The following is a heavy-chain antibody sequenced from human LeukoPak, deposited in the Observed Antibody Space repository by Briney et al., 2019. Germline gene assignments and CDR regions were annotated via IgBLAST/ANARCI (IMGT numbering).Heavy chain of an antibody. CDR3: LYYYDSSGYYLPDH. CDR2: IKQDGSEK. V-gene: IGHV3-7*03. D-gene: IGHD3-22*01. J-gene: IGHJ4*02. Sequence: GGSLRLSCAASGFTFSSYWMSWVRQAPGKGLEWVANIKQDGSEKYYVDSVKGRFTISRDDSKSIAYLQMNSLKSEDTAVYHCLYYYDSSGYYLPDHWGQGTLVTVSS. CDR1: GFTFSSYW.